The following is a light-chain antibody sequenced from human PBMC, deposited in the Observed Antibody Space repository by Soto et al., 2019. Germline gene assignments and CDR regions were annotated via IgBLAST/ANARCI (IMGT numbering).Light chain of an antibody. CDR1: SSDVGSYNL. J-gene: IGLJ2*01. Sequence: QSALTQPASVSGSPGQSITISCTGTSSDVGSYNLVSWYQHNPGKAPKLLIYEGTKRPSGVSSRFSGSKSGNTASLTISGLQAEDESHYYCCSNAGSSTLVFGGGTKLTVL. V-gene: IGLV2-23*01. CDR3: CSNAGSSTLV. CDR2: EGT.